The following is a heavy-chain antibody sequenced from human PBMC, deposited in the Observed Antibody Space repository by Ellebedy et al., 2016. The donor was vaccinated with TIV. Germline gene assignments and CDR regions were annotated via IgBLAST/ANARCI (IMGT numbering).Heavy chain of an antibody. D-gene: IGHD1-26*01. CDR3: ARRRWGMGATTAFDY. Sequence: SGPTLVKPTQTLTLTCTFSGFSLSTSGVGVAWIRQPPGKALEWLALVYWDDDTRYSPSLKTRLSITQDTSKNQVVLTVTDVGPEDTATYVYARRRWGMGATTAFDYWGQGTLVTVSS. CDR1: GFSLSTSGVG. V-gene: IGHV2-5*02. CDR2: VYWDDDT. J-gene: IGHJ4*02.